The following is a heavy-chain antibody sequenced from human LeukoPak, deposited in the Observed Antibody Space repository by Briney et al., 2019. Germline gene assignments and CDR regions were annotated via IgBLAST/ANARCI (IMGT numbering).Heavy chain of an antibody. Sequence: GGTLRLSCAASGFTFSNSALSWVRQAPGKGLEWVSDISGSGGSTYYADSVKGRFTISRDNSKNTLYLQMNSLRAEDTAVYYCAKRIQSAMATGYWGQGTLVTVSS. V-gene: IGHV3-23*01. D-gene: IGHD5-18*01. CDR3: AKRIQSAMATGY. J-gene: IGHJ4*02. CDR2: ISGSGGST. CDR1: GFTFSNSA.